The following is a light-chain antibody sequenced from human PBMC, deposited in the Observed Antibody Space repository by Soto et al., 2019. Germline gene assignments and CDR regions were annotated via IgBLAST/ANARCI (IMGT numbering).Light chain of an antibody. V-gene: IGKV3-15*01. Sequence: EVVMTQSPATLSVSPGERATLSYRASQSVRSNLAWYQQKPGQAPRLLIYAASTRATGIPARFSGSGSGTEFTLTISSLQSEDFAVYYCQQYSDWPRTFGQGTKVEIK. CDR3: QQYSDWPRT. J-gene: IGKJ1*01. CDR2: AAS. CDR1: QSVRSN.